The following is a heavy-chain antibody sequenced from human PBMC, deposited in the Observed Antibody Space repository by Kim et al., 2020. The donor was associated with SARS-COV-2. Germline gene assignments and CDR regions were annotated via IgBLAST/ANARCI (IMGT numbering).Heavy chain of an antibody. Sequence: TSRVTISVDTSKNLFSLKMSSVTAADTAVYYCAREANNYYDTSGYYSFDYWGQGTLVTVSS. V-gene: IGHV4-39*07. J-gene: IGHJ4*02. CDR3: AREANNYYDTSGYYSFDY. D-gene: IGHD3-22*01.